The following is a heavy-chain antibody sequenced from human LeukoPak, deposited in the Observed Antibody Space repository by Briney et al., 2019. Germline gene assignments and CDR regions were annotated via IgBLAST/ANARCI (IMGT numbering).Heavy chain of an antibody. J-gene: IGHJ5*02. Sequence: SETLSLTCGVSGYSISSGYQWAWIRQSPGKGLEWIGSIYHSGSVHYNPSLKSRVTISVETSKNQFSLNMYSVTAADTAVYYCARDPRWLTPDCTSTSCYENYFDPWGQGTLVTVSS. CDR3: ARDPRWLTPDCTSTSCYENYFDP. D-gene: IGHD2-2*01. CDR2: IYHSGSV. V-gene: IGHV4-38-2*02. CDR1: GYSISSGYQ.